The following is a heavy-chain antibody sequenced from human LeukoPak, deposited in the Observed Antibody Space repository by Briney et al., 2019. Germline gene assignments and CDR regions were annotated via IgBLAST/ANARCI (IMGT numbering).Heavy chain of an antibody. CDR1: GFTFSSYW. CDR3: ATEDYYDSSGYYFDY. Sequence: GGSLRLSCAASGFTFSSYWMSSVRQAPGKGLEWVANIKQDGSEKYYVDSVKGRFTISRDNAKNSLYLQMNSLRAEDTAVYYYATEDYYDSSGYYFDYWGQGTLVTVSS. J-gene: IGHJ4*02. D-gene: IGHD3-22*01. CDR2: IKQDGSEK. V-gene: IGHV3-7*01.